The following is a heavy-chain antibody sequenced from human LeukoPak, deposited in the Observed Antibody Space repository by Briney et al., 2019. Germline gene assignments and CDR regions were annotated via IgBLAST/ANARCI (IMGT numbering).Heavy chain of an antibody. Sequence: ASVKVSCKASGYTFTSYGISWVRQAPGQGLEWMGWISAYNGKTNYAQKFQGRVTMTRDTSTSTVYMELSSLRSEDTAVYYCARGGPYFDYWGQGTLVTVSS. CDR1: GYTFTSYG. V-gene: IGHV1-18*01. CDR2: ISAYNGKT. CDR3: ARGGPYFDY. J-gene: IGHJ4*02.